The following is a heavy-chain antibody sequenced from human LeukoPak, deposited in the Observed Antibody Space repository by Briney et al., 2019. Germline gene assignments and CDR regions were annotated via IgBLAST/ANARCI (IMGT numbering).Heavy chain of an antibody. J-gene: IGHJ6*02. CDR3: ARAAIQSGYNSYFYYAMDA. V-gene: IGHV1-69*13. CDR1: GGTFSIYA. CDR2: IIPMFATA. D-gene: IGHD5-24*01. Sequence: SVTVSCKASGGTFSIYAISWVRQAPGQGLEWMGGIIPMFATANYAQRFQGRVTITADESTRTAYMELSSLRSEDTAVYYCARAAIQSGYNSYFYYAMDAWGQGITVTVSS.